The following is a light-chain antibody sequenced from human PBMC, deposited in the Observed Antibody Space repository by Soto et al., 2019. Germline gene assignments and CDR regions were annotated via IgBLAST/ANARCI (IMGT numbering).Light chain of an antibody. CDR2: EAS. CDR1: QSVFDY. CDR3: QERSNWPSLS. V-gene: IGKV3-11*01. Sequence: EIVLTQSPATLSLSPGQRATLSCKASQSVFDYIAWYQQKPGQAPRLLLYEASIRATGVPARFSGSGSGTDFTLTISSLGPEDFAVYYCQERSNWPSLSFGGGTKVEIK. J-gene: IGKJ4*01.